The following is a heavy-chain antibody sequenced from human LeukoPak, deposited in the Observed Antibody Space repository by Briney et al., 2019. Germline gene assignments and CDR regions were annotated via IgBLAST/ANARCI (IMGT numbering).Heavy chain of an antibody. D-gene: IGHD5-18*01. J-gene: IGHJ6*02. V-gene: IGHV4-34*01. CDR3: AREGYSYGLNHMDV. CDR1: GGSFSGYY. Sequence: SETLSLTCAVYGGSFSGYYWSWIRQPPGKGLEWIGEINHSGSTNYNPSLKSRVTISVDTSKNQFSLKLSSVTAADTAVYYCAREGYSYGLNHMDVRGQGTTVTVSS. CDR2: INHSGST.